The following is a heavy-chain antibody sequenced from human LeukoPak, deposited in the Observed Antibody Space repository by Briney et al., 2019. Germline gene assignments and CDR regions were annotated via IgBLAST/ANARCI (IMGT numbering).Heavy chain of an antibody. D-gene: IGHD3-16*02. Sequence: SETLSLTCTVSGGSISSYYWSWIRQPPGKGLEWIGHIYYSGSTNYNPSLKSRVTISVDTSKNQFSLKLSSVTAADTAVYYCARGRSYDYVWGSYRYTYFDYWGQGTLVTVSS. CDR3: ARGRSYDYVWGSYRYTYFDY. V-gene: IGHV4-59*12. CDR1: GGSISSYY. CDR2: IYYSGST. J-gene: IGHJ4*02.